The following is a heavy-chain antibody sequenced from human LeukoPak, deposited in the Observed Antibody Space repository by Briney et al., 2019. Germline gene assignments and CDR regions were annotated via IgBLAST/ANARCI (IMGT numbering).Heavy chain of an antibody. D-gene: IGHD2-15*01. CDR1: GFTFSSYG. CDR2: ISGSAGST. CDR3: AKDHLYCSGGSCYGDY. V-gene: IGHV3-23*01. J-gene: IGHJ4*02. Sequence: GGSLRLSCAASGFTFSSYGMSWVRQAPGKGLEWVAAISGSAGSTYYADSVKGRFTISRDNSKNSLYLQMNSLRAEDTAVYYCAKDHLYCSGGSCYGDYWGQGNMVTVSS.